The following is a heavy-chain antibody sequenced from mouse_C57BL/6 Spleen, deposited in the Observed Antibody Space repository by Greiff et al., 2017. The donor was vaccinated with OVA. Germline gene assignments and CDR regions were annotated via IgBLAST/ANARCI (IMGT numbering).Heavy chain of an antibody. D-gene: IGHD1-1*01. Sequence: DVMLVESGGGLVKPGGSLKLSCAASGFTFSDYGMHWVRQAPEKGLEWVAYISSGSSTIYYADTVKGRFTISRDNAKNTLFLQMTSLRSEDTAMYYCARNNYYGVFAYWGQGTLVTVSA. CDR2: ISSGSSTI. CDR3: ARNNYYGVFAY. CDR1: GFTFSDYG. V-gene: IGHV5-17*01. J-gene: IGHJ3*01.